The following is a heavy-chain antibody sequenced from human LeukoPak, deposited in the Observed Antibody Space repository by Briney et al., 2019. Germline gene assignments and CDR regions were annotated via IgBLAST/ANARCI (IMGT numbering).Heavy chain of an antibody. Sequence: SETLSLTCTVSGGSISSGSYYWSWIRQPAGKGLEWIGRIYTSGSTNYNPSLKSRVTISVDTSKSQFSLKLSSVTAADTAVYYCAREEVGAVDYWGQGTLVTVSS. V-gene: IGHV4-61*02. CDR1: GGSISSGSYY. D-gene: IGHD1-26*01. J-gene: IGHJ4*02. CDR3: AREEVGAVDY. CDR2: IYTSGST.